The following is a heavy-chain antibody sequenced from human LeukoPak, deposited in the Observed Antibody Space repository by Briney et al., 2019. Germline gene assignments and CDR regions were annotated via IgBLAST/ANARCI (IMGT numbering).Heavy chain of an antibody. CDR1: GFTFSSYS. J-gene: IGHJ3*02. Sequence: GGSLRLSCAASGFTFSSYSMNWVRQAPGKGLEWVSSISSSSSYIYYADSVKGRFTISRDNAKNSLYLQMNSLRAEDTAVYYCARTTIFWSGWGAFDIWGQGTMVTVSS. V-gene: IGHV3-21*01. CDR3: ARTTIFWSGWGAFDI. CDR2: ISSSSSYI. D-gene: IGHD3-3*01.